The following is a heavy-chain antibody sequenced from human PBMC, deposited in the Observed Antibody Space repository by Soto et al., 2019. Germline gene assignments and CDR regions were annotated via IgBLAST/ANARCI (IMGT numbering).Heavy chain of an antibody. V-gene: IGHV3-23*01. D-gene: IGHD3-16*01. Sequence: SLRLSCAASGFTFSPYAMTWVRQAPGKGLEWVSSISGSGGNTNYADSVKGRFTVSRDNSKRTLSLQMNSLTEEDTAIYYCAKGLRRLLRTQYYYGLDVWGRGTKVTVSS. CDR3: AKGLRRLLRTQYYYGLDV. CDR2: ISGSGGNT. CDR1: GFTFSPYA. J-gene: IGHJ6*02.